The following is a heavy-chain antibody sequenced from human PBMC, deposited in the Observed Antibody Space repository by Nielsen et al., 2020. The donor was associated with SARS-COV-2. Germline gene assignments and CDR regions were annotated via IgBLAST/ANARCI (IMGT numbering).Heavy chain of an antibody. CDR1: GGSISSGGYY. CDR3: AREDGYYYFIDV. Sequence: SETLSLTCTVSGGSISSGGYYWSWIRQHPGKGLEWIGYIYYSGSTNYNPSLKSRVTISVDTSKNQFSLELSSVTAADTAVYYCAREDGYYYFIDVWGKGTTVTVSS. CDR2: IYYSGST. V-gene: IGHV4-31*03. J-gene: IGHJ6*03. D-gene: IGHD5-24*01.